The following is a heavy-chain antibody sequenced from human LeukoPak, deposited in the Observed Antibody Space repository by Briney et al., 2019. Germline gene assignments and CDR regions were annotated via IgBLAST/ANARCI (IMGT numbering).Heavy chain of an antibody. CDR1: GFTFSSYG. Sequence: GGSLRLSCAASGFTFSSYGMHWVRQAPGKGLEWVAFIRYDGSNEYYADSVKGRFTISRDNSKNTLYLQMNSLRAEDTAVYYCAKDGEPYSNYGGYFDYWGQGTLVTVSS. CDR3: AKDGEPYSNYGGYFDY. D-gene: IGHD4-11*01. CDR2: IRYDGSNE. J-gene: IGHJ4*02. V-gene: IGHV3-30*02.